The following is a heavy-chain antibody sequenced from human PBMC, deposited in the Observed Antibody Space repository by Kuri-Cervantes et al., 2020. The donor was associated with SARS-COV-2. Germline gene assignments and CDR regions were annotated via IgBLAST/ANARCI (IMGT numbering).Heavy chain of an antibody. J-gene: IGHJ5*02. V-gene: IGHV1-18*01. CDR3: ARERPESYCFDP. CDR1: GYTFTSYG. Sequence: ASVKVSCKASGYTFTSYGISWVRQAPGQGLEWMGWISAYNGNTNYAQKLQGRVTMTGDTSTTTVYMELSSLTSDDTAVYYCARERPESYCFDPWGQGTLVTVSS. CDR2: ISAYNGNT.